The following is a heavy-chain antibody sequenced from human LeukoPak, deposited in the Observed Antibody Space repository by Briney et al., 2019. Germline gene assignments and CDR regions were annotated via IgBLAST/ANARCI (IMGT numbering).Heavy chain of an antibody. D-gene: IGHD4-23*01. Sequence: PSETLSLTCTVSGGSISSSSYYWGWIRQPPGRGLEWIGCIYYSGSTYYNPSLKSRVTISVDTSKNQFSLKLSSVPAADTAVYYCASTVVTPDAFDIWGQGTMVTVSS. CDR2: IYYSGST. J-gene: IGHJ3*02. CDR1: GGSISSSSYY. CDR3: ASTVVTPDAFDI. V-gene: IGHV4-39*01.